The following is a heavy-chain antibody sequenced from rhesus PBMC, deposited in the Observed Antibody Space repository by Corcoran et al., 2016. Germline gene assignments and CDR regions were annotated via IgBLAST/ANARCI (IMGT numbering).Heavy chain of an antibody. J-gene: IGHJ4*01. V-gene: IGHV4-165*01. Sequence: QVQLQESGTGLVKPSETLSSTCAVSGGSFSGYYWVLIFQPQGKGLEGNGYISGRSGSTNYNHDLKSGYTMSTDTAKNQFSLKLSSVTAADTAVYYCARDYSGRVIDYWGQGVLVTVSS. CDR2: ISGRSGST. CDR1: GGSFSGYY. D-gene: IGHD6-25*01. CDR3: ARDYSGRVIDY.